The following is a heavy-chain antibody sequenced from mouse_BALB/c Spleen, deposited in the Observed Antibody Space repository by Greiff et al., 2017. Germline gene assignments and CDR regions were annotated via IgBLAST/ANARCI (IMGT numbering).Heavy chain of an antibody. J-gene: IGHJ2*01. Sequence: VQLQQPGAELVKPGASVKLSCKASGYTFTSYWMHWVKQRPGQGLEWIGEINPSNGRTNYNEKFKSKATLTVDKSSSTAYMQLSSLTSEDSAVYYCARDGLGRDFDYWGQGTTLTVSS. CDR1: GYTFTSYW. D-gene: IGHD4-1*01. CDR2: INPSNGRT. V-gene: IGHV1S81*02. CDR3: ARDGLGRDFDY.